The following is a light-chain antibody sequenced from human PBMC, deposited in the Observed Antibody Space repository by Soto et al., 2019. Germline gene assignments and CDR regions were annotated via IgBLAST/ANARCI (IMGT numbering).Light chain of an antibody. CDR2: DNK. J-gene: IGLJ2*01. CDR1: SSNIGGNY. V-gene: IGLV1-51*01. CDR3: AAWDSSLRGVV. Sequence: QSVLTQPPSLSAAPRQKVTISCSGSSSNIGGNYVSWYLQLPGAPPKLLIYDNKKRPSGIPDRFSASKSGTSATLAITGLQTGDEDDYYCAAWDSSLRGVVFGGGTKLTVL.